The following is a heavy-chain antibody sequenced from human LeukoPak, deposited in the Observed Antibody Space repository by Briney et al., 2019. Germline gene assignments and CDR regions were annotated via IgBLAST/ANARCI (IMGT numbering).Heavy chain of an antibody. CDR1: GFTFSSYA. CDR2: ISGSDSST. D-gene: IGHD1-26*01. J-gene: IGHJ4*02. CDR3: AKDQDVYSGSQS. Sequence: PGGSLRLSCVASGFTFSSYAMSWVRQAPGKGLEWVSTISGSDSSTYYADSVRGRFTISRDNSKNTVFLQMNSLRVEDTAIYYCAKDQDVYSGSQSWGQGTLVTVSS. V-gene: IGHV3-23*01.